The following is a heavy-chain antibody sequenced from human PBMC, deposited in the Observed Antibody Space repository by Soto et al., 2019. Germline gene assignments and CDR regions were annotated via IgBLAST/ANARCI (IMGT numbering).Heavy chain of an antibody. CDR1: GGYFSGYY. J-gene: IGHJ5*02. CDR3: ARARYCSGGSCYRWGFDP. D-gene: IGHD2-15*01. Sequence: QVQLQQWGAGLLKPSETLSLTCAVYGGYFSGYYWSWIRQPPGKGLEWIGEINHSGSTNYNPSLKSRVTRSVDTSKNQFSLKLSSVTAADTAVYYCARARYCSGGSCYRWGFDPWGQGTLVTVSS. V-gene: IGHV4-34*01. CDR2: INHSGST.